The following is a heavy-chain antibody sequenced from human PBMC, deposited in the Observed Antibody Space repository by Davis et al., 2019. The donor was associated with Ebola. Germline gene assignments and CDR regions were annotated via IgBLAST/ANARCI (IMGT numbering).Heavy chain of an antibody. Sequence: GESLKISCAASGFNFGLAAIHWARQAPGKGLEWVGRIRAKSKSYATAYAESVRGRFTISRDDSKNTAYLQMDSLKTEDAAVYYCTTLIDFWGQGTQITVSS. D-gene: IGHD2/OR15-2a*01. CDR3: TTLIDF. J-gene: IGHJ4*02. V-gene: IGHV3-73*01. CDR2: IRAKSKSYAT. CDR1: GFNFGLAA.